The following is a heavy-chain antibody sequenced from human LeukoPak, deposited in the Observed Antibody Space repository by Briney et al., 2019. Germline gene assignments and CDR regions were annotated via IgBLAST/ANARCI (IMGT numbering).Heavy chain of an antibody. D-gene: IGHD6-13*01. CDR1: GGSISDYY. Sequence: SETLSLTCTVSGGSISDYYWTWIRQSPGRRLEWIAYIYYSGSTNHNPSLKSRVTISVDTSKKQFSLKLSSVTAADTAVYYCARHKTAGSSSWYSWFDPWGQGTLVTVSS. CDR2: IYYSGST. J-gene: IGHJ5*02. CDR3: ARHKTAGSSSWYSWFDP. V-gene: IGHV4-59*08.